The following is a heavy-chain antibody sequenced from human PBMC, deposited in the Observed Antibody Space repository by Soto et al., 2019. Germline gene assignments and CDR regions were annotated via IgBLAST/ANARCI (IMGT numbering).Heavy chain of an antibody. CDR1: GGSISTYW. CDR3: ARSRGSTRSFDY. V-gene: IGHV4-59*01. J-gene: IGHJ4*02. CDR2: IYYSGST. D-gene: IGHD2-15*01. Sequence: SETLSLTCTVSGGSISTYWWSWIRQPPRKGLEWIGYIYYSGSTNYSPSLKSRVTISVDTSKNQFSLKLTSVTAADTAVYYCARSRGSTRSFDYWGQGTLVTVSS.